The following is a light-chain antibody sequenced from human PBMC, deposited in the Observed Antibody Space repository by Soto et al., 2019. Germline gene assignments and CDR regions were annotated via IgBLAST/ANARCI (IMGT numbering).Light chain of an antibody. CDR3: SSYVGSDLHYG. CDR2: EVS. J-gene: IGLJ1*01. Sequence: QSVLTQPPSASGSPGQSVTISCTGTSTDVGGYNYVSWYQQHPGKAPKLMIYEVSKRPSGVPDRFSGSKSGNTASLTVSGLQAEDEADYYCSSYVGSDLHYGFGTGTKLTVL. V-gene: IGLV2-8*01. CDR1: STDVGGYNY.